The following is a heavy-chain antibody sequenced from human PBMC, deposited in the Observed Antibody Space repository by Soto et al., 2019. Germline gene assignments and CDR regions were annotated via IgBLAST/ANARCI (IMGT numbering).Heavy chain of an antibody. CDR1: GDSIKSSSYF. D-gene: IGHD3-3*01. CDR3: ARQLKIILWGGYFDY. CDR2: IYYTGST. V-gene: IGHV4-39*01. J-gene: IGHJ4*02. Sequence: SETLSLTCTVAGDSIKSSSYFWAWIRQPPGKGLEWIASIYYTGSTYYNPSLESRVTISVHTSKNQFSLKLTSVTAADTALYYCARQLKIILWGGYFDYWGQATLVTVSS.